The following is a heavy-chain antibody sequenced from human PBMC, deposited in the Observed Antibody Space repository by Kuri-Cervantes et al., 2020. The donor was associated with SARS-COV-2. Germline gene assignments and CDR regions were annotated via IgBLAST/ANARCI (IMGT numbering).Heavy chain of an antibody. CDR3: ARIDYHTSGYYYYYYYMDV. V-gene: IGHV4-39*01. J-gene: IGHJ6*03. CDR1: GGSITTYSYY. Sequence: GSLRLSCTVSGGSITTYSYYWGWIRQPPGKGLEWIGSIFRSGITYYNPSLKSRVTMSVDTNKNQFSMKLSSVTAADTAVYYCARIDYHTSGYYYYYYYMDVWGKGTTVTVSS. CDR2: IFRSGIT. D-gene: IGHD3-22*01.